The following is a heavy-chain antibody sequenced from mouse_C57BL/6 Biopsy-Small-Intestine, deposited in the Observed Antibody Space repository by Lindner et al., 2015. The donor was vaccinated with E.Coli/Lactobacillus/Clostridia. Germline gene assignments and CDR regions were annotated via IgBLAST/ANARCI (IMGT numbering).Heavy chain of an antibody. CDR3: ARAEVLVSGFLDY. CDR1: GFTLTTSY. Sequence: SVKVSCKASGFTLTTSYMHWVRQAPGQGLEWMGVINPSGGSTTYAQKFQGRVTMTRDTSTSTVYMELSSLRSEDTAVYYCARAEVLVSGFLDYWGQGTLVTVSS. J-gene: IGHJ4*01. CDR2: INPSGGST. V-gene: IGHV1S130*01.